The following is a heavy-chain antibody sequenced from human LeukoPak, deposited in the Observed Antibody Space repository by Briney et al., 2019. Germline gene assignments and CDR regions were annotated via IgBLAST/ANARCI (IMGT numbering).Heavy chain of an antibody. Sequence: SETLSLTCTVSGGSISSYYWSWIRQPPGKGLEWIGYIYYSGSTNYNPSFKSRVTISVDTSKNQFSLNLSSVTAADTAVYYCARGRLGDSFDHWGQGILVTVSS. CDR3: ARGRLGDSFDH. J-gene: IGHJ4*02. V-gene: IGHV4-59*08. CDR1: GGSISSYY. D-gene: IGHD3-16*01. CDR2: IYYSGST.